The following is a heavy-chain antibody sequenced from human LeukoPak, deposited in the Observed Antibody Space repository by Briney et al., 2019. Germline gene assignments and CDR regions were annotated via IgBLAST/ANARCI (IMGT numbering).Heavy chain of an antibody. CDR3: ARIDGYTYFDY. Sequence: PGGSLRLSCAASGFTFSSYGMSWVRQAPGKGLEWVSVIYSGGSTYYADSVKGRFTISRDNSKNTLYLQMNSLRAEDTAVYYCARIDGYTYFDYWGQGTLVTVSS. D-gene: IGHD5-24*01. J-gene: IGHJ4*02. V-gene: IGHV3-53*01. CDR2: IYSGGST. CDR1: GFTFSSYG.